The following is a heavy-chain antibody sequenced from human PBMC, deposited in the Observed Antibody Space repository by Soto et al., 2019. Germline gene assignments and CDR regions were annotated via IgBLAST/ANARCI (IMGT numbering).Heavy chain of an antibody. Sequence: QVQLVASGGGVVQPGRSLRLSCAASGFTFSSYGMHWVRQAPGKGLEWVAVISYDGSNKYYADSVKGRFTISRDNSKHTLYLQMNRLRAEDTTVYYCAKDLGKQQLVHHISHYWGQGALVIVAS. D-gene: IGHD6-13*01. CDR3: AKDLGKQQLVHHISHY. J-gene: IGHJ4*02. CDR2: ISYDGSNK. V-gene: IGHV3-30*18. CDR1: GFTFSSYG.